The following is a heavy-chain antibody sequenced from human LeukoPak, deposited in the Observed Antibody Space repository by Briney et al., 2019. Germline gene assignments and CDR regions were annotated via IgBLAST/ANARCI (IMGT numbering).Heavy chain of an antibody. J-gene: IGHJ5*02. Sequence: GGSLRLSCVASGFTFSSYAMHWARQAPWKGLEYLSAISRNGGSTYYANSVKGRFTISRDNSKNTLYLQMGSLRAEDMAVYYCARGVADGFDPWGQGTLVTVSS. CDR2: ISRNGGST. CDR3: ARGVADGFDP. CDR1: GFTFSSYA. D-gene: IGHD6-19*01. V-gene: IGHV3-64*01.